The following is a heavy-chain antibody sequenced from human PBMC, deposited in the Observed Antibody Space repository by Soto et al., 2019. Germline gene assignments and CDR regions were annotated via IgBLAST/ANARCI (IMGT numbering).Heavy chain of an antibody. D-gene: IGHD1-26*01. CDR2: IYYSGDT. Sequence: PSETLSLTCTVSGDSIISGDYYWSWIRQTPGKGLEWIGYIYYSGDTNYNPSLKSRVIISVDTSKNQFSLKLSSVTAADTAVYYCARGLITGSQYSGGWYYFDSWGQGTQVTVSS. V-gene: IGHV4-30-4*01. CDR1: GDSIISGDYY. J-gene: IGHJ4*02. CDR3: ARGLITGSQYSGGWYYFDS.